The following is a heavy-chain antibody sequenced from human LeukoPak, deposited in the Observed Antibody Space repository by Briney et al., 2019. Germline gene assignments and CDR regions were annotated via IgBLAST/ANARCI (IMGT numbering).Heavy chain of an antibody. CDR2: ITKYDGRL. CDR1: GFGVHTFA. V-gene: IGHV3-23*01. CDR3: AEDRIADDWSTFDY. D-gene: IGHD3-9*01. Sequence: PGGSLRLSCAVSGFGVHTFAMSWVRQAPGKGLEWLASITKYDGRLYYADSVRGRFTISRDTSQNELYLQMNSLRVDDSAIYYCAEDRIADDWSTFDYLGRGTLVTGS. J-gene: IGHJ4*02.